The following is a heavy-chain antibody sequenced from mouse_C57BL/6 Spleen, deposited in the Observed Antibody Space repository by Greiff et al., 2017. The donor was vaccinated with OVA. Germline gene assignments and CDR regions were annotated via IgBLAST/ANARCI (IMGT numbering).Heavy chain of an antibody. CDR3: ARGLRTYYAMDY. Sequence: VQGVESGAELVKPGASVKISCKASGYAFSSYWMNWVKQRPGKGLEWIGQIYPGDGDTNYNGKFKGKATLTADKYSSTAYMQLSSLTSEDSAVYFCARGLRTYYAMDYWGQGTSVTVSS. J-gene: IGHJ4*01. CDR1: GYAFSSYW. V-gene: IGHV1-80*01. CDR2: IYPGDGDT.